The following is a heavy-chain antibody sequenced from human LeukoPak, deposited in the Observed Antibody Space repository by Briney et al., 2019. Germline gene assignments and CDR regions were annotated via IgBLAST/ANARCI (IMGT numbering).Heavy chain of an antibody. CDR1: GFTFSDYY. V-gene: IGHV3-66*01. CDR2: ISSGGST. Sequence: GGSLRLSCAASGFTFSDYYMSWIRQAPGKGLEWVSLISSGGSTYYADSVKGRFTISRDNSKNTLYLQMNSLRAEDTAVYYCARVAGEWELPDWGQGTLVTVSS. J-gene: IGHJ4*02. CDR3: ARVAGEWELPD. D-gene: IGHD1-26*01.